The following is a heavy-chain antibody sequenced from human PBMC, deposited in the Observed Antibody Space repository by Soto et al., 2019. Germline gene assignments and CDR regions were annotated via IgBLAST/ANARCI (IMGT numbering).Heavy chain of an antibody. D-gene: IGHD5-18*01. CDR1: GFTFSSYA. J-gene: IGHJ2*01. CDR2: ISYDGSNK. V-gene: IGHV3-30-3*01. CDR3: ARDPLWGTAMVLWYFDL. Sequence: QVQLVESGGGVVQPGRSLRLSCAASGFTFSSYAMHWVRQAPGKGLEWVAVISYDGSNKYYADSVKGRFTISRDNSKNTQYLQMKSLRVEDTAVYYCARDPLWGTAMVLWYFDLWGRGTLVTVSS.